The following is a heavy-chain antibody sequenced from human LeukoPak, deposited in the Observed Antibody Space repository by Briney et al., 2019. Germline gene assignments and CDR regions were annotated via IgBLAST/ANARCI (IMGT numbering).Heavy chain of an antibody. CDR2: IYYSGST. J-gene: IGHJ4*02. D-gene: IGHD2-15*01. CDR1: GGSISSSSYY. V-gene: IGHV4-39*02. CDR3: AREYWWSMYYFDY. Sequence: PSETLSLTCTVSGGSISSSSYYWGWIRQPPGKGLEWIGSIYYSGSTYYNPSLKSRVTISVDTSKNQFSLKLSSVTAADTAVYYCAREYWWSMYYFDYWGQGTLVTVSS.